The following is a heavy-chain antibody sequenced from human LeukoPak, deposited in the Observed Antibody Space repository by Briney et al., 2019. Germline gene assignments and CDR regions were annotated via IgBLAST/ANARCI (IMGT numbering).Heavy chain of an antibody. J-gene: IGHJ4*02. CDR2: IYYSGST. CDR3: ARGTRWSRFDY. D-gene: IGHD4-23*01. V-gene: IGHV4-59*08. Sequence: SETLSLTCTVSGGSISSYYWSWIRQPPGKGLEWIGYIYYSGSTNYNPSLKSRVTISVDTSKNQFPLKLSSVTAADTAVYYCARGTRWSRFDYWDQGTLVTVSS. CDR1: GGSISSYY.